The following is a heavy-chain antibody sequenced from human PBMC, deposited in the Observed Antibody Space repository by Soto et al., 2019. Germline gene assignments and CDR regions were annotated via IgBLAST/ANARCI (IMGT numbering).Heavy chain of an antibody. CDR2: ISSNGGSK. V-gene: IGHV3-64D*06. Sequence: GGSLRLSCSASGFTFLSYAMHWVRQAPGKGLEYVSAISSNGGSKYYADSVTGRFTISRDNSKNTLYLRMSSLRAEDTAVYYCVKWSNWNYVSVADNWGQGTLVTVAS. J-gene: IGHJ4*02. CDR3: VKWSNWNYVSVADN. CDR1: GFTFLSYA. D-gene: IGHD1-7*01.